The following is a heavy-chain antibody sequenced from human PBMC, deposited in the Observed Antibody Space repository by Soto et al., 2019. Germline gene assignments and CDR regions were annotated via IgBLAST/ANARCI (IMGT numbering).Heavy chain of an antibody. V-gene: IGHV3-7*01. Sequence: GGSLRLSCAASGFTFSDYWMSWVRQAPGKGLEWVANIKQDESEKYYVDSVKGRFTISRDNAKKSLYLQINSLRGEDTAVYYCARPNYYSLGSQAKFDYWGQGTLVTVSS. J-gene: IGHJ4*02. CDR1: GFTFSDYW. CDR2: IKQDESEK. CDR3: ARPNYYSLGSQAKFDY. D-gene: IGHD3-10*01.